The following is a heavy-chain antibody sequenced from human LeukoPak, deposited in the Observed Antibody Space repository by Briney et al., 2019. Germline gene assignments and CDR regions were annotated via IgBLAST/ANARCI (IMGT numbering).Heavy chain of an antibody. J-gene: IGHJ4*02. CDR1: GFTVSSNY. Sequence: GGSLRLSCAASGFTVSSNYMSWVRQAPGKGLEWVSVIYSGNTTYCADSVKGRFTISRDNSKNTLSLQMDSLRVEDTAVYYCASTAAAGSYFDYWGQGTPVTVSS. CDR2: IYSGNTT. D-gene: IGHD6-13*01. V-gene: IGHV3-66*01. CDR3: ASTAAAGSYFDY.